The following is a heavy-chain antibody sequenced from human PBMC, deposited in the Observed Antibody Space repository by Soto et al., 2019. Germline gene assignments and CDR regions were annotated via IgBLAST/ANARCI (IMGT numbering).Heavy chain of an antibody. V-gene: IGHV3-21*01. CDR1: GFTFRSFG. Sequence: EVQLVESWGGLVKPGGSLRLSCVASGFTFRSFGLNWVRQAPGKGLAWLSSISGSSRDIHYADSVKGRFTISRDDAENSLYIQMNSLRVEDTAVYYCARDKGIVAENWFDPWGQGTLVTVSS. J-gene: IGHJ5*02. CDR2: ISGSSRDI. CDR3: ARDKGIVAENWFDP. D-gene: IGHD1-26*01.